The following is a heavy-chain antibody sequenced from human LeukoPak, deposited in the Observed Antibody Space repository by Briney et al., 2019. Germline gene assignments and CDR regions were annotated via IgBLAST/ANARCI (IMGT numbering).Heavy chain of an antibody. J-gene: IGHJ4*02. CDR1: GYAFTGYY. CDR3: ATSYGSSWESD. Sequence: GASVKVSCKASGYAFTGYYMHWVRQAPGQGLEWMGWINPNSGGTTYAQKFQGRVTMTRDTSISTAYMELSRLRSDDTAVYYCATSYGSSWESDWGQGTLVTVSS. CDR2: INPNSGGT. V-gene: IGHV1-2*02. D-gene: IGHD6-13*01.